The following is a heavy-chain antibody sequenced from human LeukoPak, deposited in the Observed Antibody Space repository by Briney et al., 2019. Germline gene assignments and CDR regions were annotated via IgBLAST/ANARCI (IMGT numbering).Heavy chain of an antibody. J-gene: IGHJ6*02. CDR3: ARDWGEYDFWSGYYYYGMDV. V-gene: IGHV3-30-3*01. CDR2: ISYGGCNK. D-gene: IGHD3-3*01. CDR1: GFTFSSYA. Sequence: GGSVRLSCAASGFTFSSYAMHWVRQAPGKGLEGVAVISYGGCNKYYADSVKGRFTISRDNSKNKLYLQMNSLRAEDTAVYYCARDWGEYDFWSGYYYYGMDVWGQGTTVTVSS.